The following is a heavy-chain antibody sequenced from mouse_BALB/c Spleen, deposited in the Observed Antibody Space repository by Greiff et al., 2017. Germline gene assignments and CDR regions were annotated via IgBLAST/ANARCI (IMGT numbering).Heavy chain of an antibody. CDR3: ARRGGYYDAMDY. CDR1: GYTFTSYN. CDR2: IYPGNGDT. V-gene: IGHV1-12*01. J-gene: IGHJ4*01. D-gene: IGHD2-2*01. Sequence: QVQLQQPGAELVKPGASVKMSCKASGYTFTSYNMHWVKQTPGQGLEWIGAIYPGNGDTSYNQKFKGKATLTADKSSSTAYLQLSSLTSEDSAVYYCARRGGYYDAMDYWGQGTSVTVSS.